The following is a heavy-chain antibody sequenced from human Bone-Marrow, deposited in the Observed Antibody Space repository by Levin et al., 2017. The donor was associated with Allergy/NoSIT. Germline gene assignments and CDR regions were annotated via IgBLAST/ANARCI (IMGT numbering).Heavy chain of an antibody. D-gene: IGHD6-13*01. CDR2: IYDSGST. CDR1: GGSISSYY. V-gene: IGHV4-59*01. CDR3: ARDLHSSSSDAFDI. J-gene: IGHJ3*02. Sequence: GSLRLSCTVSGGSISSYYWSWIRQPPGKGLEWIGYIYDSGSTNYNPSLKSRVTISVDTSKNQFSLKLSSVTAADTAVYYCARDLHSSSSDAFDIWGQGTMVTVSS.